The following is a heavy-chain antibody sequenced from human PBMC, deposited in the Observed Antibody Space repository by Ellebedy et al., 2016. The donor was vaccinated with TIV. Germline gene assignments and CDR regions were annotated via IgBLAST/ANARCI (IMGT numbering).Heavy chain of an antibody. CDR1: GFTLRDYG. CDR2: ISSSGTTK. J-gene: IGHJ6*02. D-gene: IGHD2-15*01. Sequence: PGGSLRLSCTASGFTLRDYGVSWVRQSPGKGLEWVSYISSSGTTKYYADSVKGRFTISRDNAKNSLYLQMNSLRAEDTAVYYCAAAHYYFYGKDVWGQGTRVTVSS. CDR3: AAAHYYFYGKDV. V-gene: IGHV3-48*03.